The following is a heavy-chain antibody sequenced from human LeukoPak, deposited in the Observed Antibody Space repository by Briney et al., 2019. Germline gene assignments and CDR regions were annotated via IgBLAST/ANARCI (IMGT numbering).Heavy chain of an antibody. CDR2: IYYSGST. V-gene: IGHV4-39*01. CDR3: ARVTGGSGGRPISHFDY. Sequence: PSETLSLTCTVSGGSISSSSYYWGWIRQPPGKGLEWIGSIYYSGSTYYNPSLKSRVTISVDTSKSQFSLKLSSVTAADTAVYYCARVTGGSGGRPISHFDYWGQGTLVTVSS. CDR1: GGSISSSSYY. J-gene: IGHJ4*02. D-gene: IGHD1-26*01.